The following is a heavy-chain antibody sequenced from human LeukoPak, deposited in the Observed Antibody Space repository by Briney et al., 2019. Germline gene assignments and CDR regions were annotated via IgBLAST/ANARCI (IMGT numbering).Heavy chain of an antibody. CDR1: GFTFSSYG. J-gene: IGHJ5*02. V-gene: IGHV3-33*03. D-gene: IGHD6-13*01. Sequence: GGSLRLSCAASGFTFSSYGMHWVRQAPGKGLEWVAVIWYDGSNKYYADSVKGRFTISRDSAKNSLYLQMNSLRVEDTAVYYCARSSIAAAGKVFWFDPWGQGTLVTVSS. CDR3: ARSSIAAAGKVFWFDP. CDR2: IWYDGSNK.